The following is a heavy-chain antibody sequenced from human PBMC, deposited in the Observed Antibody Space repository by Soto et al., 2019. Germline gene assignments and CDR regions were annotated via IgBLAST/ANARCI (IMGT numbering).Heavy chain of an antibody. D-gene: IGHD2-15*01. CDR1: GYSFTSYC. CDR3: ASYCSGGSCYSLDAFDI. V-gene: IGHV5-51*01. Sequence: GESLKISCKGSGYSFTSYCIGWVRQMPGKGLEWMGIIYPGDSDTRYSPSFQGQVTISADKSISTAYLQWSSLKASDTAMYYCASYCSGGSCYSLDAFDIWGQGTMVTVSS. J-gene: IGHJ3*02. CDR2: IYPGDSDT.